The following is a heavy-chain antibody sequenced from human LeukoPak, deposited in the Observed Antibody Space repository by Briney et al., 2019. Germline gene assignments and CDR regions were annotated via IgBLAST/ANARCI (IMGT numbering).Heavy chain of an antibody. D-gene: IGHD3-10*01. CDR3: ARDATMVWGEDINDAFDI. CDR2: IIPILGIA. Sequence: GASVKVSCKASGGTFSSYAISWVRQAPGQGLEWMGRIIPILGIANYAQKFQGRVTITADRSTSTAYMELSSLRSEDTAVYYCARDATMVWGEDINDAFDIWGQGTMVTVSS. V-gene: IGHV1-69*04. J-gene: IGHJ3*02. CDR1: GGTFSSYA.